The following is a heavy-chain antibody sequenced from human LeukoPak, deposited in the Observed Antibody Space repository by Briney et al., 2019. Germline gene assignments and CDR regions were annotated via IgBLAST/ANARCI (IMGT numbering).Heavy chain of an antibody. D-gene: IGHD4/OR15-4a*01. V-gene: IGHV1-69*04. J-gene: IGHJ5*02. Sequence: GASVKVSCKASGGTFSSYAISWVRQAPGQGLEWMGRIIPILGIANYAQKFQGRVTITADKSTSTAYMELSSLRSEDTAVYYCAREMATNYGNWFDPWGQGTLVTVSS. CDR3: AREMATNYGNWFDP. CDR1: GGTFSSYA. CDR2: IIPILGIA.